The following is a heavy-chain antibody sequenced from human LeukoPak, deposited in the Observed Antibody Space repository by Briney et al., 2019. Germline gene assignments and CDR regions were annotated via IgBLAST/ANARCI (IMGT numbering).Heavy chain of an antibody. CDR3: AKWEDYDGLTGYYDSDC. Sequence: GASLRLSCAASGFTFSNYAMSWVRQAPGKGLEWVSAITGSGGTKWYADSVKGHFTISRDNSKNTLYLQTNSLGVDDTAVYYCAKWEDYDGLTGYYDSDCWGQGTLVTVSS. CDR2: ITGSGGTK. D-gene: IGHD3-9*01. V-gene: IGHV3-23*01. J-gene: IGHJ4*02. CDR1: GFTFSNYA.